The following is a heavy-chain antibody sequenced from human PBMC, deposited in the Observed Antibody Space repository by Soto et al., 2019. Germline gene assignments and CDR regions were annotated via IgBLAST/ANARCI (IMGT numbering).Heavy chain of an antibody. Sequence: SGPTLVKPTQTLTLTCTFSGFSLSTSGVGVGWIRQPPGKALEWLALIYWDDDKRYSPSLKSRLTITKDTSKNQVVLTMANMDPVDTATYYCARALGYCSGGSCYPPEYFQHWGQGTLVTVSS. CDR2: IYWDDDK. CDR1: GFSLSTSGVG. J-gene: IGHJ1*01. V-gene: IGHV2-5*02. D-gene: IGHD2-15*01. CDR3: ARALGYCSGGSCYPPEYFQH.